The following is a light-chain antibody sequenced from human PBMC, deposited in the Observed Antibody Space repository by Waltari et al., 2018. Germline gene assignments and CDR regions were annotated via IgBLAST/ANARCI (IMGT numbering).Light chain of an antibody. J-gene: IGKJ4*01. Sequence: TMMTQSPATLSVSPGERVTLSCRASRSVYSNLAWYQQKPGQAPRLLIYGASTRATGIPVRFSGSGSGTEFTLTISSLQSEDFAIYFCQQYHDWPPVTFGGGTKVEIK. CDR3: QQYHDWPPVT. CDR2: GAS. CDR1: RSVYSN. V-gene: IGKV3-15*01.